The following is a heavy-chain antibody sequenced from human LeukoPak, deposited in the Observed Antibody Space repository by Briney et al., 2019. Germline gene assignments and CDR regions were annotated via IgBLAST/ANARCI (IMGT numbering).Heavy chain of an antibody. V-gene: IGHV3-23*01. CDR1: GFTFSSYG. CDR2: ISGSGGST. D-gene: IGHD3-22*01. J-gene: IGHJ4*02. CDR3: AKTYDSSGIFDY. Sequence: GGSLRLSCAASGFTFSSYGMSWVRQAPGKGLEWVSAISGSGGSTYYADSVKGRFTISRDNSKNTLYLQMHSLRAEDTAVYYCAKTYDSSGIFDYWGQGTLVTVSS.